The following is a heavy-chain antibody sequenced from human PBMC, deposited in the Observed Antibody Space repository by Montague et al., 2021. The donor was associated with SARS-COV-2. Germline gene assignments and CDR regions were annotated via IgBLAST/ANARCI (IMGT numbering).Heavy chain of an antibody. CDR2: SHTGDST. V-gene: IGHV3-66*01. Sequence: SLRLSCAASGFSVSSTHMSWVRQAPGKGLEWVSSSHTGDSTYYADSVKGRFTFSRDISRNTVDLQMNGLRPEDTAACYCARDKVSATTGGPGYYFDYWGQGALVTVSS. CDR1: GFSVSSTH. J-gene: IGHJ4*02. CDR3: ARDKVSATTGGPGYYFDY. D-gene: IGHD2-8*02.